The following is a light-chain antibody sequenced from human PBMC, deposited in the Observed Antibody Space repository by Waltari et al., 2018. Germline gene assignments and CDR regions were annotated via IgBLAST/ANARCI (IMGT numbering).Light chain of an antibody. J-gene: IGLJ2*01. CDR3: SSYTSASSLV. CDR1: SDDVGGYSY. CDR2: EVS. Sequence: QSALTQPAFVSGSPGQSITISCTGTSDDVGGYSYVSWYRQYTDNAPQLIIYEVSHRPSGIPARFSGSKSDTTAFLTISGLQPEDEALYYCSSYTSASSLVFGGGTSLTVL. V-gene: IGLV2-14*01.